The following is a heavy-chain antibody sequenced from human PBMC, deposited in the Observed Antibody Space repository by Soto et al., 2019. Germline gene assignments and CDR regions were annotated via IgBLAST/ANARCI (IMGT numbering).Heavy chain of an antibody. Sequence: ASVKVSCKASGYTFTIYYMHCVLQSPLQGLEWMGIINPSGGSTSYAQKFQGRVTMTRDTSTSTVYMELSSLRSEDTAVYYCAREDFWSGYSRGWFDPWGQGTLVTVSS. D-gene: IGHD3-3*01. CDR2: INPSGGST. CDR1: GYTFTIYY. J-gene: IGHJ5*02. CDR3: AREDFWSGYSRGWFDP. V-gene: IGHV1-46*01.